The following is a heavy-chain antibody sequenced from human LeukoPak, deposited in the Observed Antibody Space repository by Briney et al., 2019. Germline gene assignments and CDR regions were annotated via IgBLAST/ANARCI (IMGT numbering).Heavy chain of an antibody. Sequence: SETLSLTCTVSGGSISSSSHYWGWIRQPPGKRLEWIGSIYYSGATYYNPSLKSRVTISVDTSKNQFSLKLSSVTAADTAVYHCARHSSVTTFVFDYWGQGTPVTVSS. CDR2: IYYSGAT. CDR3: ARHSSVTTFVFDY. CDR1: GGSISSSSHY. D-gene: IGHD4-17*01. V-gene: IGHV4-39*01. J-gene: IGHJ4*02.